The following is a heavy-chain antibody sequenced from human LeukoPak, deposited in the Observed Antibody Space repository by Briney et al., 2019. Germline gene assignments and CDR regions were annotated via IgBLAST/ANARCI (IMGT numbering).Heavy chain of an antibody. J-gene: IGHJ6*03. CDR2: MYYSGST. D-gene: IGHD3/OR15-3a*01. CDR1: GASINSNF. V-gene: IGHV4-59*01. Sequence: SETLSLTCTVSGASINSNFWSWIRKPPGKGLEWIGCMYYSGSTYYNPSLRSRVTLSVDTSKNQLSLRLSSVTAADTAVYYCARVALDFRLHSHYYMDVWGRGTTVTVSS. CDR3: ARVALDFRLHSHYYMDV.